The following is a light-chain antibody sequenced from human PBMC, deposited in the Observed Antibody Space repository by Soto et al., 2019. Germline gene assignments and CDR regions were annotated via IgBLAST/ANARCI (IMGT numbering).Light chain of an antibody. J-gene: IGKJ4*01. Sequence: DIVLTQSPATLSLCPGERGNLXCRASQSVSNYLAWYQQRSGQAQSPLIYGASSRAAGSPHRFSGSGSGTDFTPPISRLEPEDFAVYYRQHYGSSPLTFGGGTKVDIK. CDR3: QHYGSSPLT. CDR2: GAS. V-gene: IGKV3-20*01. CDR1: QSVSNY.